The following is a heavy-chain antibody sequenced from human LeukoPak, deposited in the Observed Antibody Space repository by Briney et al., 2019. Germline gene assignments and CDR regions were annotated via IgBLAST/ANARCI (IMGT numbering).Heavy chain of an antibody. Sequence: GGSLRLSCAASRFSFEDSAMYWLRHAPGKGLEWVSGISWNSVSIGYADSVKGRFTISRDNAKNSLYLQMNSVRAEDMALYYCAKLISGDRDGFDIWGQGTMVTVSS. CDR3: AKLISGDRDGFDI. D-gene: IGHD5-24*01. CDR2: ISWNSVSI. CDR1: RFSFEDSA. J-gene: IGHJ3*02. V-gene: IGHV3-9*03.